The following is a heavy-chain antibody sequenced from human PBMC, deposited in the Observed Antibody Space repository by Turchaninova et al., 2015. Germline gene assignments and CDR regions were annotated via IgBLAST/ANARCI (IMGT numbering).Heavy chain of an antibody. V-gene: IGHV4-38-2*01. Sequence: QVQLQESGPGLVQPSATLSLNCSVSDYSISSGFYWAWIRQPPGKGLEWIGSILPSGVTYHTPSLKGRVTISVDTSKNQFSLKLNSVTAADTAVYYCARQGYRNFHDFWGQGTLVTVSS. D-gene: IGHD1-14*01. CDR1: DYSISSGFY. CDR3: ARQGYRNFHDF. CDR2: ILPSGVT. J-gene: IGHJ4*01.